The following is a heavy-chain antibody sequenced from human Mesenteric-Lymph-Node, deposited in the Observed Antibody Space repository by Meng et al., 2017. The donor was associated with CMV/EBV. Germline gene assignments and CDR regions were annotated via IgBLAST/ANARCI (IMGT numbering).Heavy chain of an antibody. V-gene: IGHV4-34*01. CDR3: ATPSPPRTSWHYYYGMDV. J-gene: IGHJ6*02. CDR1: GGSFSGYY. D-gene: IGHD2-2*01. CDR2: INHSGST. Sequence: SETLSLTCVVYGGSFSGYYWSWIRQPPGKGLEWIGEINHSGSTNYNPSLKSRVTISVDTSKNQFSLKLSSVTAADTAVYYCATPSPPRTSWHYYYGMDVWGQGTTVTVSS.